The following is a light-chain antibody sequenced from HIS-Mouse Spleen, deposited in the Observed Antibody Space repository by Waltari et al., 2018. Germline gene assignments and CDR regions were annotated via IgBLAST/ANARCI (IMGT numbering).Light chain of an antibody. CDR3: QQYYSFPYT. J-gene: IGKJ2*01. Sequence: ATWMTQSPSFLSASTGDSVTISCRMRQGISSYLAWYQQKPGKAPELLIYAASTLQSEVPSMFSGGGSGTDFTLTLSCLQSEDFATYYCQQYYSFPYTFGHGTKLEIK. CDR1: QGISSY. V-gene: IGKV1D-8*02. CDR2: AAS.